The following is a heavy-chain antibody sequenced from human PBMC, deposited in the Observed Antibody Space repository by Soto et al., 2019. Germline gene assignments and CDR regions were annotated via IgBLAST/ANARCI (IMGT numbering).Heavy chain of an antibody. V-gene: IGHV1-46*01. D-gene: IGHD5-12*01. J-gene: IGHJ4*02. Sequence: ASVKVSCKASGCTFTSYYMHWVRQAPGQGLEWMGIINPSGGSTSYAQKFQGRVTMTRDTSTSTVYMEPSSLRSEDTAVYYCARDPMATIVYWGQGTLVTVSS. CDR1: GCTFTSYY. CDR2: INPSGGST. CDR3: ARDPMATIVY.